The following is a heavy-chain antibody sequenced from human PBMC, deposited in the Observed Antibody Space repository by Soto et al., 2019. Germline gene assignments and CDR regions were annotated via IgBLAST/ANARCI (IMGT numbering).Heavy chain of an antibody. CDR3: AKDRERAMVRGVFDY. CDR2: ISYDGSNK. V-gene: IGHV3-30*18. CDR1: GFTFSSYG. J-gene: IGHJ4*02. D-gene: IGHD3-10*01. Sequence: QVQLVESGGGVVQPGRSLRLSCAASGFTFSSYGMHWVRQAPGKGLEWVAVISYDGSNKYYADSVKGRFTISRDNSKNTLYLQMNSLRAEDTAVYYCAKDRERAMVRGVFDYWGQGTLVTVSS.